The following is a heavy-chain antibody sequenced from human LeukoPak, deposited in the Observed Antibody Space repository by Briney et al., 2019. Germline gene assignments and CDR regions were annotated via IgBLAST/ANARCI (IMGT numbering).Heavy chain of an antibody. CDR3: AKGLPGVPGYFDY. CDR2: ISWNSGSI. V-gene: IGHV3-9*03. Sequence: GRSLRLSCAASGFTFDDYAMHWVRQAPGKGLEWVSGISWNSGSIGYADSVKGRFTISRDNAKNSLYLQMNSLRAEDMALYYCAKGLPGVPGYFDYWGQGTLVTVSS. J-gene: IGHJ4*02. CDR1: GFTFDDYA. D-gene: IGHD3-10*01.